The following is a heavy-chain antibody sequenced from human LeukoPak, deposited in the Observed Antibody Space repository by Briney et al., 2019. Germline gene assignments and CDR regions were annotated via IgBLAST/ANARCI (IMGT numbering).Heavy chain of an antibody. CDR1: GFTFDDYG. V-gene: IGHV3-23*01. J-gene: IGHJ2*01. D-gene: IGHD5-18*01. CDR2: IGGSGSTT. CDR3: AKDTASSWWYFDL. Sequence: GGSLRLSCAASGFTFDDYGMSWVRQAPGKGLEWVSAIGGSGSTTYYADSVKGRFTISRDNSKNTLYLQMNSLRAEDTAVYYCAKDTASSWWYFDLWGRGTLVTVSS.